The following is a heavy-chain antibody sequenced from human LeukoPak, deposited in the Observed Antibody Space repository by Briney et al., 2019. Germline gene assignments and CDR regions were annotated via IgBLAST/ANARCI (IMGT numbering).Heavy chain of an antibody. J-gene: IGHJ4*02. D-gene: IGHD6-13*01. CDR3: ARESSSWYDSPESDY. CDR1: GFTFSNYW. CDR2: IKQDGSEK. Sequence: PGGSLRLSCAASGFTFSNYWMSWVRQAPGKGLEWVANIKQDGSEKYYVDSVKGRFTISRDNAKNSLYLQMNSLRAEDTAVYYCARESSSWYDSPESDYWGQGTLVTVSS. V-gene: IGHV3-7*01.